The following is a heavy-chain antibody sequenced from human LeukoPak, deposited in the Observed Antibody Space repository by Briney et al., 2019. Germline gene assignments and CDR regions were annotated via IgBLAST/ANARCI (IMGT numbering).Heavy chain of an antibody. V-gene: IGHV4-59*01. CDR1: GGSFTAYY. Sequence: SETLSLTCAVYGGSFTAYYWSWIRQPPGKGLEWIGYVYYTGSTEYNPSPRSRVTISLEMSKHQFSLNLTSVTAADTAVYYCASNTGTVFDYWGQGALVTVSS. D-gene: IGHD7-27*01. CDR2: VYYTGST. J-gene: IGHJ4*02. CDR3: ASNTGTVFDY.